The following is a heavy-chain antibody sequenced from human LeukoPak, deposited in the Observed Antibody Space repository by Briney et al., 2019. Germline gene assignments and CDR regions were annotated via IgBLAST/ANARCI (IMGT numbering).Heavy chain of an antibody. CDR1: GYTFTSYG. D-gene: IGHD2-15*01. J-gene: IGHJ4*02. Sequence: ASVKVSCNASGYTFTSYGISWVRQAPGQGLEWMGWISAYNGNTNYAQKLQGRVTMTTDTSTSTAYMELRSLRSDDTAVYYCARLDQRLGYCSGGSCNFDYWGQGTLVTVSS. V-gene: IGHV1-18*01. CDR3: ARLDQRLGYCSGGSCNFDY. CDR2: ISAYNGNT.